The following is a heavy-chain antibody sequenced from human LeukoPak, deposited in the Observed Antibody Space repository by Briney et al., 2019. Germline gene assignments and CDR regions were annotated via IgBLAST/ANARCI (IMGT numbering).Heavy chain of an antibody. D-gene: IGHD3-22*01. Sequence: SGPTLVKPTQTLTLTCTFSGFSLSTSGVGVGWIRQPPGKALEWLALIYWNDDKRYTPSLKSRLTITQDTSKNQVVLTMTNMEPVDTATYYCAYYYDSSGYYYESDYFDYWGQGTLVTVSS. J-gene: IGHJ4*02. CDR3: AYYYDSSGYYYESDYFDY. CDR2: IYWNDDK. CDR1: GFSLSTSGVG. V-gene: IGHV2-5*01.